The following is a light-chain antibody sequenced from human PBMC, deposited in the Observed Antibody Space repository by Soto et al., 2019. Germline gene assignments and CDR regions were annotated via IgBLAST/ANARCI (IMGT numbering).Light chain of an antibody. CDR3: AALDDSLSGYVV. Sequence: QSAPTQPPSASGTPGQRVTISCSGSSANIGSNYVYWYQQLPGTAPKLLIYRNNQRPSGVPDRFSGSKSGTSASLAISGLRSEDEADYYCAALDDSLSGYVVFGGGTQLTVL. CDR2: RNN. CDR1: SANIGSNY. V-gene: IGLV1-47*01. J-gene: IGLJ2*01.